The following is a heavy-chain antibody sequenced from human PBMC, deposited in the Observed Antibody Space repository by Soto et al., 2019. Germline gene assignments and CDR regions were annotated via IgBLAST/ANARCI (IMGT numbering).Heavy chain of an antibody. CDR1: GYTFTSYG. CDR3: ARGRYGDY. Sequence: QVHLVQSGAEVKKPGASVKVSCKASGYTFTSYGITWVRHAPGQGLEWMGWISAHNGNTDYAQKLQGRVIVARDTSTSTAYMELSSLRSDDTAVYYCARGRYGDYWGQGALVTVSS. CDR2: ISAHNGNT. D-gene: IGHD1-1*01. V-gene: IGHV1-18*01. J-gene: IGHJ4*02.